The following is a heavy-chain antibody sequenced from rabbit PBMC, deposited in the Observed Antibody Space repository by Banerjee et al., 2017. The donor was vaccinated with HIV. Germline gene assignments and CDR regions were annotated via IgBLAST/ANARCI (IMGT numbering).Heavy chain of an antibody. Sequence: QEQLEESGGDLVKPEGSLTLTCKASGFDFSSNAICWVRQAPGKGLEWIACSYDGDGSTHFASWAKGRFTVSKTSSTTVTLQMTSLTAADTATYFCARFRDGDNSGDLWGPGTLVTVS. V-gene: IGHV1S45*01. CDR1: GFDFSSNA. CDR3: ARFRDGDNSGDL. J-gene: IGHJ4*01. D-gene: IGHD2-1*01. CDR2: SYDGDGST.